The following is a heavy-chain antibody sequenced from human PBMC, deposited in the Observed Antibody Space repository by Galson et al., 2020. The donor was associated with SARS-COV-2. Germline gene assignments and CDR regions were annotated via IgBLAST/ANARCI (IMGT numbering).Heavy chain of an antibody. CDR3: ARLHYGEYAPEAFDI. CDR1: VTSISSGSYS. V-gene: IGHV4-30-2*01. Sequence: SQTLSLTCAVSVTSISSGSYSWHWIRQPPGQGLEWHGYISHSGGTYYNPSLKSRVTISGDRSKNQFSLRLSSVTAADTAVYYCARLHYGEYAPEAFDIWCPGTRVTVAS. J-gene: IGHJ3*02. CDR2: ISHSGGT. D-gene: IGHD4-17*01.